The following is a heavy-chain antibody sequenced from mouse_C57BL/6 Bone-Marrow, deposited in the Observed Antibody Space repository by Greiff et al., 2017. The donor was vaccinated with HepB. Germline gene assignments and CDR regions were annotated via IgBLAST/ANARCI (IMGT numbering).Heavy chain of an antibody. D-gene: IGHD1-1*01. CDR3: AREPIYYYGSRGFAY. J-gene: IGHJ3*01. V-gene: IGHV1-64*01. CDR2: IHPNSGST. CDR1: GYTFTSYW. Sequence: QVQLQHPGAELLKPGASVKLSCKASGYTFTSYWMHWVKQRPGQGLEWIGMIHPNSGSTNYNEKFKSKATLTVDKSSSTAYMQLSSLTSEDSAVYYCAREPIYYYGSRGFAYWGQGTLVTVSA.